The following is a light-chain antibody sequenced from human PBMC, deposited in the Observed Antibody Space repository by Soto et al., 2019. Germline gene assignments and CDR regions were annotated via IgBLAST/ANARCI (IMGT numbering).Light chain of an antibody. CDR3: QQYGTSPT. Sequence: EIVLTQSPGTLSLFPVERATLSCRASQSLITRYLAWYQQKPGQAPRLLIYGASGRATGIPDRFSGSGSGTDFTLTISRLEPEDFAVYSCQQYGTSPTFGQGTRLEIK. V-gene: IGKV3-20*01. CDR1: QSLITRY. J-gene: IGKJ5*01. CDR2: GAS.